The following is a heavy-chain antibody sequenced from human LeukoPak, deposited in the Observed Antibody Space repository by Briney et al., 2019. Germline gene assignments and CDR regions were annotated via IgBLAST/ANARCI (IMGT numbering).Heavy chain of an antibody. J-gene: IGHJ6*02. D-gene: IGHD2-2*01. CDR2: FDPEDGET. Sequence: SVKVSCKVSGYALTELSMHWVRQAPGKGLEWMGGFDPEDGETIYAQKFQGRVAMTEDTSTDTAYMELSSLRSEDTAVYYCATVGYCSSTSCSDYYGMDVWGQGTTVTVSS. V-gene: IGHV1-24*01. CDR1: GYALTELS. CDR3: ATVGYCSSTSCSDYYGMDV.